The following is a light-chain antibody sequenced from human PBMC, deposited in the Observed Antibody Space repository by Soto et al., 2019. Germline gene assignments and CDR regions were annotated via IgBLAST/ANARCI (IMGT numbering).Light chain of an antibody. J-gene: IGLJ3*02. CDR3: SSYTSSSTWV. CDR2: EVS. Sequence: QSALTQPASVSGSPGQSSTISCTGTSSDVVCYNYVSWYQQHPGKAPKLMIYEVSNRPSGVSNRFSGSKSGNTASLTISGLQAEDEADYYCSSYTSSSTWVLGGGTNLPVL. CDR1: SSDVVCYNY. V-gene: IGLV2-14*01.